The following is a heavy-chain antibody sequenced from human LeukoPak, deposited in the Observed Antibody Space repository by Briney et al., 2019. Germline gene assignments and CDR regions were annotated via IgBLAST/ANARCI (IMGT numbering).Heavy chain of an antibody. V-gene: IGHV3-30*02. CDR2: IRYDGSNK. CDR3: AKGSILYYYYYYMDV. D-gene: IGHD1-26*01. J-gene: IGHJ6*03. Sequence: GGSLRLSCAASGFTFSSYGMHWVRQAPGKGLEWVAFIRYDGSNKYYADSVKGRFTISRDNSKNTLYLQMNSLRAEDTAVYYCAKGSILYYYYYYMDVWGKEPTVTVSS. CDR1: GFTFSSYG.